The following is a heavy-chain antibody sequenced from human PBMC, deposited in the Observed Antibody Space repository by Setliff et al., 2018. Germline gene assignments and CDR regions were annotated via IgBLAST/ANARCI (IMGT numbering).Heavy chain of an antibody. CDR1: GGSISSSSYY. D-gene: IGHD6-13*01. J-gene: IGHJ6*02. Sequence: KASETLSLTCTVSGGSISSSSYYWGWIRQPPGKGLEWIGSIYYSGSTYYNPSLKSRVTISVDTSKNQFSLKLSSVTAADTAVYYCARVLAAAGYYNYGMDVWGQGTTVTVSS. CDR2: IYYSGST. CDR3: ARVLAAAGYYNYGMDV. V-gene: IGHV4-39*07.